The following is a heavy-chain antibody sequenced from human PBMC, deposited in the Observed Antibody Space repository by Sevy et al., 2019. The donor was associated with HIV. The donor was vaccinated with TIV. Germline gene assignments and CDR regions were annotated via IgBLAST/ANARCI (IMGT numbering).Heavy chain of an antibody. Sequence: GGSLRLSCAASGFTVSSNYMSWVRQAPGKGLEWVSVIYSGGSTYYADSVKDRFTISRDNSKNTLYLQMNSLRAEDTAVYYCAREGTMVIQGGYYYYYYMDVWGKGTTVTVSS. CDR3: AREGTMVIQGGYYYYYYMDV. CDR1: GFTVSSNY. J-gene: IGHJ6*03. D-gene: IGHD3-22*01. V-gene: IGHV3-66*02. CDR2: IYSGGST.